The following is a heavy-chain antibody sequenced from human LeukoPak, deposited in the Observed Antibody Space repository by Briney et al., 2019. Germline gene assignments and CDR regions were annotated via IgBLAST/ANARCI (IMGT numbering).Heavy chain of an antibody. CDR3: ARASYCTNGVCYLLDY. Sequence: GGSLRLSPAASRFTFSRAWMSSVCEAPGKGLEWVSNIKQDGREKYSVASVKGRFTISRENAKNSLYLQMNSLRAEDTAVYYCARASYCTNGVCYLLDYWGQGTLVTVSS. CDR2: IKQDGREK. D-gene: IGHD2-8*01. CDR1: RFTFSRAW. J-gene: IGHJ4*02. V-gene: IGHV3-7*01.